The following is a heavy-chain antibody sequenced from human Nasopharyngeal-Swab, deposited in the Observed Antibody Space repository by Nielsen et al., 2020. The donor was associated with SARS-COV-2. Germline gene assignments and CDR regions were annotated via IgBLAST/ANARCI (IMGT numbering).Heavy chain of an antibody. J-gene: IGHJ5*02. D-gene: IGHD2-15*01. Sequence: SETLSLTCTVSGGSISSDYYSWGWIRRPPGKGLEWIGHVYYTGSTTYNPSLKSRVTMSVDTSRNQFSLNLDSLTAADTAVYLCARGKGWYCRGESCPNWFDPWGQGILVTVSS. CDR3: ARGKGWYCRGESCPNWFDP. CDR2: VYYTGST. V-gene: IGHV4-61*01. CDR1: GGSISSDYYS.